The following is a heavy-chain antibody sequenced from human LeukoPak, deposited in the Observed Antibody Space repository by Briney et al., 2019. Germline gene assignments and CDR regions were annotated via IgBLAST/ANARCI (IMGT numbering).Heavy chain of an antibody. J-gene: IGHJ4*02. CDR2: IYYSGSA. CDR3: ARRGLRSNY. Sequence: SETLSLTCTVSGGSISSSNYYWGWIRQPPGKGLEWIGSIYYSGSAYYPPSLSSRVTMSVDTSNNQFSLKLSSVTAADTAVYYCARRGLRSNYWGQGTLVTVSS. D-gene: IGHD5-12*01. V-gene: IGHV4-39*01. CDR1: GGSISSSNYY.